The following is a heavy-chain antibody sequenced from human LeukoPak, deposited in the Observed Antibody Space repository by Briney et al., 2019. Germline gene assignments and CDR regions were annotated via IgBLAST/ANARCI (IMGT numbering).Heavy chain of an antibody. Sequence: GASVKVSCKASGYTFTSYGISWVRQAPGQGLEWMGWISAYNGNTNYAQKLQGRVTMTTDTSTSTAYMELRSLRSEDTAVYYCARAPPYYYDSSGYYDDAFDIWGQGTMVTVSS. CDR2: ISAYNGNT. V-gene: IGHV1-18*01. D-gene: IGHD3-22*01. CDR3: ARAPPYYYDSSGYYDDAFDI. CDR1: GYTFTSYG. J-gene: IGHJ3*02.